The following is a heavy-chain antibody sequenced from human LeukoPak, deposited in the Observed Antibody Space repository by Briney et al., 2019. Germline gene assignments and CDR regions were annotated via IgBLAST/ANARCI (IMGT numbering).Heavy chain of an antibody. CDR2: IYYSGST. D-gene: IGHD3-22*01. CDR1: GHSINTDYY. Sequence: SGPGLVKPSETLSLTCTVSGHSINTDYYWAWVRQPPGKGLEWIGSIYYSGSTYYNPSLKSRVTISVDTSKNQFSLKLSSVTAADTAVYYCARWSNYYDSSGYYLTYFDYWGQGTLVTVSS. V-gene: IGHV4-38-2*02. CDR3: ARWSNYYDSSGYYLTYFDY. J-gene: IGHJ4*02.